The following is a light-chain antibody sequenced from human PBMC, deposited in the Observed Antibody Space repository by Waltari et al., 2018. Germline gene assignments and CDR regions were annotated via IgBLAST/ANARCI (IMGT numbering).Light chain of an antibody. Sequence: EIVMTQSPATLSMSPGERATLSCRASQSVNSNLAWYQQKPGQAPRLLIHGASTRATGIPARFSGSGSGTDFSLTISSLQSEDFAVYYCQQYNNWPPEDTFGQGTKLEIK. V-gene: IGKV3-15*01. J-gene: IGKJ2*01. CDR2: GAS. CDR1: QSVNSN. CDR3: QQYNNWPPEDT.